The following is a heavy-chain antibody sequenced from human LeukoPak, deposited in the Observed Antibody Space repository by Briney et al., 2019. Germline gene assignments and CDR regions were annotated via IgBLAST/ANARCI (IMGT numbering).Heavy chain of an antibody. V-gene: IGHV3-64*01. J-gene: IGHJ4*02. Sequence: GGSLRLSCATSGFSFSSHAMHWVRQAPGKGLEYVSGINDNGRTTHYANSVKGRFTISRDNSKNTVYLQMDSLRPEDMAVYYCARDLSGGYSFDYWGQGTLVTVSS. CDR2: INDNGRTT. CDR1: GFSFSSHA. D-gene: IGHD1-26*01. CDR3: ARDLSGGYSFDY.